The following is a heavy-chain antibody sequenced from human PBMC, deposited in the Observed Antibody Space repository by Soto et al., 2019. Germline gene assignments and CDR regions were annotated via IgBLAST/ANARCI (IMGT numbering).Heavy chain of an antibody. CDR3: ATKTGGGWEDGMDV. D-gene: IGHD6-19*01. J-gene: IGHJ6*02. V-gene: IGHV4-39*01. Sequence: PSETLSLTCTVSGGSIRSSSYYWGWIRQPPGKGLEWIGSIYYSGSTYYNPSLKSRVTISVDTSKNQFSLKLSSVTAADTAVYYCATKTGGGWEDGMDVWGQGTTVNVSS. CDR2: IYYSGST. CDR1: GGSIRSSSYY.